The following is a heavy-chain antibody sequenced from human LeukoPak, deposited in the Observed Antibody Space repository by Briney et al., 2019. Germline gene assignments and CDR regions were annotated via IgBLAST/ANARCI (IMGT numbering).Heavy chain of an antibody. CDR2: ISYDGSSK. CDR3: AKESPIAVAAH. V-gene: IGHV3-30*18. D-gene: IGHD6-19*01. J-gene: IGHJ4*02. Sequence: GGSLRLSCAASGFTFSSYGMHWVRQAPGKGLEWVAVISYDGSSKYYADSMKGRFTISRDNSKNTLYLQMNSLRAEDTAVYYCAKESPIAVAAHWGQGTLVTVSS. CDR1: GFTFSSYG.